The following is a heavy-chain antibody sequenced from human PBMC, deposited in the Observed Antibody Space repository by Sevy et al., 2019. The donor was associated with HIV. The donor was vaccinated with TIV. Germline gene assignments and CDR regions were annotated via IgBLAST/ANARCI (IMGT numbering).Heavy chain of an antibody. CDR1: GFTVSSNY. Sequence: GGSLRLSCAASGFTVSSNYMSWVRQAPGKGLEWVSVIYSGGSTYYADSVKGRFTISRDNSKNTLYLQMNSLRAEDTAVYYCARENSNYHYFDYWGQGTLVTVSS. CDR3: ARENSNYHYFDY. J-gene: IGHJ4*02. CDR2: IYSGGST. V-gene: IGHV3-53*01. D-gene: IGHD4-4*01.